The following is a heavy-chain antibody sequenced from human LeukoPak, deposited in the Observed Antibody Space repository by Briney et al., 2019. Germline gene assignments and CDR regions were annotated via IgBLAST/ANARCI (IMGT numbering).Heavy chain of an antibody. J-gene: IGHJ4*02. V-gene: IGHV4-61*08. CDR2: IYYSGRT. D-gene: IGHD3-22*01. CDR1: GGSVGSGGFY. CDR3: ARGLPKYYYDRSRGSERLDY. Sequence: SETLSLTCTVSGGSVGSGGFYWSWIRQPPGKGLEWIANIYYSGRTNYIPSLKSRVTISVDTSKNQFSLKLSSVTAADTAVYYCARGLPKYYYDRSRGSERLDYWGQGTLVTVSS.